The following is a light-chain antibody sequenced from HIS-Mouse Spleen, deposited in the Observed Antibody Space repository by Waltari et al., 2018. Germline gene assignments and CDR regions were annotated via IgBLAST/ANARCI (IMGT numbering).Light chain of an antibody. V-gene: IGLV2-14*03. CDR1: SSDVGGYNY. CDR3: SSYTSSSTLV. J-gene: IGLJ2*01. CDR2: DVS. Sequence: QSALTQPASVSGSPGQSITISCPGTSSDVGGYNYFSWYQQHPAKAPKLMIYDVSNRPSGVSNRFSGSKSGNTASLTISGLQAEDEADYYCSSYTSSSTLVFGGGTKLTVL.